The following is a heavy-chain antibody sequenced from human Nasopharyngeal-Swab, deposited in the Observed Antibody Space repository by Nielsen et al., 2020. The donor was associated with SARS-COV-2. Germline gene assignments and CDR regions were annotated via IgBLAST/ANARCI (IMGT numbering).Heavy chain of an antibody. CDR3: ARSRGYSSYEDYYYYYMDV. J-gene: IGHJ6*03. D-gene: IGHD5-12*01. Sequence: LRLSCAVSGGSISSGGYSWSWIRQPPGKGLEWIGYIHHSGSTYYNPSLKSRVTISVDRSKNQFSLKLSSVTAADTAVYYCARSRGYSSYEDYYYYYMDVWGKGTTVTVSS. CDR2: IHHSGST. V-gene: IGHV4-30-2*01. CDR1: GGSISSGGYS.